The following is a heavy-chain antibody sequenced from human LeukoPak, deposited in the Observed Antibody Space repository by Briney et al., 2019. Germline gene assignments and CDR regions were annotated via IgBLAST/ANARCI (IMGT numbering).Heavy chain of an antibody. Sequence: GGSLRLSCAASGFTFDDYAMHWVRQAPGKGLEWVSGISWNSDSIGYADSVKGRFTISRDNAKNSLYLQMNSLRPEDTALYYCAKDITPGQVMMTFGGDYWGQGTLVTVSS. CDR2: ISWNSDSI. CDR3: AKDITPGQVMMTFGGDY. CDR1: GFTFDDYA. J-gene: IGHJ4*02. V-gene: IGHV3-9*01. D-gene: IGHD3-16*01.